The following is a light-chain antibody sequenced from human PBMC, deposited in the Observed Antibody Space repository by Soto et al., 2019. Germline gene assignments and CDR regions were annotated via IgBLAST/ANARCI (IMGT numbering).Light chain of an antibody. CDR2: GAS. CDR1: HSVDSTH. CDR3: QQYNDWPPELT. J-gene: IGKJ4*01. V-gene: IGKV3-15*01. Sequence: EIVLTQSPGTLSLSPGERATLSCRTSHSVDSTHLAWYRQRPGQAPRLLIYGASTRAAGIPARFSGSGSGTDFTLTISGLQSEDSAVYYCQQYNDWPPELTFGGGTKVDIK.